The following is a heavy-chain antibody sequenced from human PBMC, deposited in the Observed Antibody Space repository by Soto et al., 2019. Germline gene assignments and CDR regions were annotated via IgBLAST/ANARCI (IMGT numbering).Heavy chain of an antibody. CDR2: IYYSGST. Sequence: QVRLQESGPGPVKPSQTLSLSCTVSGASITSGGSYWTWIRQQPGKGLEWLGYIYYSGSTKYNPSLVGRVTMLLGTSKNIFSLGPNSVTAADTAVYYSVTNRGDYDGSFFAHWGQGTLVTVSS. D-gene: IGHD2-21*01. CDR3: VTNRGDYDGSFFAH. J-gene: IGHJ4*02. V-gene: IGHV4-31*04. CDR1: GASITSGGSY.